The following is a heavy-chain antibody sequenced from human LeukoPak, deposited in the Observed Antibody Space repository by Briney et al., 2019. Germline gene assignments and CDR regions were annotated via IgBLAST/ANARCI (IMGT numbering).Heavy chain of an antibody. Sequence: GGSLRLSCVSSGFSFSNYAMSWVRQAPGKGLEWVSSISGSGGSTHYADSVKGRFTISRDKTKNTLYPQMNSLRAEDTAVYYCAKSAYYDASGYYREYYLDYWGQGTLVTVSS. V-gene: IGHV3-23*01. CDR3: AKSAYYDASGYYREYYLDY. CDR1: GFSFSNYA. D-gene: IGHD3-22*01. CDR2: ISGSGGST. J-gene: IGHJ4*02.